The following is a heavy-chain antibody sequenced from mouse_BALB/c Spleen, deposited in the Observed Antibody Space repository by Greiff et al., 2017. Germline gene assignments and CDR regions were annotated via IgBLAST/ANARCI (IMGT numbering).Heavy chain of an antibody. J-gene: IGHJ2*01. D-gene: IGHD2-10*02. V-gene: IGHV1-31*01. CDR1: GYSFTGYY. CDR3: ARGEYGNSFDY. CDR2: INPYNGAT. Sequence: EVQLQQSGPELVKPGASVKISCKASGYSFTGYYMHWVKQSHVKSLEWIGRINPYNGATSYNQNFKDKASLTVDKSSSTAYMELHSLTSEDSAVYYCARGEYGNSFDYWGQGTTLTVSS.